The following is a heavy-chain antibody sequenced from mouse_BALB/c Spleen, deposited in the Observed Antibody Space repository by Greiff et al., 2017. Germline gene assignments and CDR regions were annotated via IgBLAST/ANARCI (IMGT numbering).Heavy chain of an antibody. Sequence: EVQLQQSGPELVKPGASVKISCKASGYTFTDYTMHWVKQSPGKSLEWIGGINPNNGGTSYNQKFKGKATLTVDKSSSTAYMELRSLTSEDSAVYYCARATTGTGAMDYWGQGTSVTVSS. D-gene: IGHD1-2*01. CDR1: GYTFTDYT. J-gene: IGHJ4*01. CDR3: ARATTGTGAMDY. CDR2: INPNNGGT. V-gene: IGHV1-18*01.